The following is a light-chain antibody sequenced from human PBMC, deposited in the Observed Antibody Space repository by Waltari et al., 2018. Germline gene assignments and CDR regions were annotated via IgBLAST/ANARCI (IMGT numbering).Light chain of an antibody. CDR1: QSVTTN. J-gene: IGKJ2*01. V-gene: IGKV3-15*01. CDR2: GAS. CDR3: HQYNDGPPFN. Sequence: EIVMAQSPASLSVSPGERALFPCRASQSVTTNVAWYQQKPGQPPRLLIYGASTRATDIPARFSGSGSGTEFTLTITSPQSEDVGVYYCHQYNDGPPFNFGQGTKLEIK.